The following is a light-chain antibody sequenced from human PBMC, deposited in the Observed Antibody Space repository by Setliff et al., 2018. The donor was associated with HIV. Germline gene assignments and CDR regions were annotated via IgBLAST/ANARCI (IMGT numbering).Light chain of an antibody. CDR3: QSYDTSDNIVV. J-gene: IGLJ2*01. CDR1: SGSIAINS. V-gene: IGLV6-57*01. CDR2: EGH. Sequence: NFMLTQPHSVSGSPGRTVTISCTRNSGSIAINSVHWYQQRPGRSPTSVIYEGHQRLSEVPDRFSGSIDSSSNSASLTSSGLKTEDEADYYCQSYDTSDNIVVLGGGTKATVL.